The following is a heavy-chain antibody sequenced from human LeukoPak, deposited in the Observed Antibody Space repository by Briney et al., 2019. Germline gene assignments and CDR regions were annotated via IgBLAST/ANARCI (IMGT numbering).Heavy chain of an antibody. CDR1: GFTFSTYG. V-gene: IGHV3-30*02. Sequence: GGSLRLSCAASGFTFSTYGMHWVRQAPGKGLEWVAFIRYDGGNQYYAESVKGRFAISRDNSKNTLYVQMNSLGTEDTAVYYCAKVGSGWYGVDYWGQGTLVTVSS. CDR3: AKVGSGWYGVDY. D-gene: IGHD6-19*01. J-gene: IGHJ4*02. CDR2: IRYDGGNQ.